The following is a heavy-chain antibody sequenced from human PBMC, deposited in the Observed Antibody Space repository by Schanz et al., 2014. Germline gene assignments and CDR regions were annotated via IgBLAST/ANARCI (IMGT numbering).Heavy chain of an antibody. CDR3: ARQPGRITVSGVVSNWFDP. CDR2: ISFSGNTI. J-gene: IGHJ5*02. CDR1: GLIFSTYT. V-gene: IGHV3-23*04. D-gene: IGHD3-3*01. Sequence: EVQLVESGGGLVRPGGSLRLSCTTSGLIFSTYTLNWVRQAPGKGLEWISYISFSGNTIYYADSVKGRFTISRDNSKNTLYLQMNSLRVEDTAVYYCARQPGRITVSGVVSNWFDPWGQGTLXTVSS.